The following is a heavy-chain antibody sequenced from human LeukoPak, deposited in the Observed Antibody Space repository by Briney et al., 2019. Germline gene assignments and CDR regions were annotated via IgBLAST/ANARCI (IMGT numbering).Heavy chain of an antibody. CDR1: GGSISSYY. D-gene: IGHD2-15*01. CDR3: ARAPPYCSGGSCYGVDWFDP. Sequence: SETLSLTCTVSGGSISSYYWSWIRQPAGKGLEWIGRIYTSGSTNYNPSLKSRVTMSVDTSKNQFSLKLSSVTAADTAVYYCARAPPYCSGGSCYGVDWFDPWGQGTLVTVSS. J-gene: IGHJ5*02. CDR2: IYTSGST. V-gene: IGHV4-4*07.